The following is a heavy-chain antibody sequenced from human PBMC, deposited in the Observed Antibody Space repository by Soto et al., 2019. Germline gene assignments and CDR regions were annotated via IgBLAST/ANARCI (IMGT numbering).Heavy chain of an antibody. CDR2: TSYDGSGK. D-gene: IGHD3-16*01. CDR3: ARWGTTGGLDV. V-gene: IGHV3-30*19. J-gene: IGHJ1*01. Sequence: QVQLVESGGGVVQPGTSLRLSCVGGGFTSGRYVIHWFRQAPGKGLGWVALTSYDGSGKYYGDSVRGRFTISRDNSRNTVDLQMDSLRLEDTALYYCARWGTTGGLDVWGQGTLVSVSS. CDR1: GFTSGRYV.